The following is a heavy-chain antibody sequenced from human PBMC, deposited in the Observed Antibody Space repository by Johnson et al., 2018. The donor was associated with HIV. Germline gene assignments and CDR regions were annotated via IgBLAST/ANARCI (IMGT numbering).Heavy chain of an antibody. CDR2: ISYDGSNK. CDR1: GFTVSSNY. Sequence: QVQLVESGGGLVQPGGSLRLSCAASGFTVSSNYMSWVRQAPGKGLEWVAVISYDGSNKYYADSVKGRFTISRDNSKNTLYLQMNSLRAEDTALYYCARRGFGTASDAFDMWGQGTMVIVSS. D-gene: IGHD3-3*01. V-gene: IGHV3-30-3*01. J-gene: IGHJ3*02. CDR3: ARRGFGTASDAFDM.